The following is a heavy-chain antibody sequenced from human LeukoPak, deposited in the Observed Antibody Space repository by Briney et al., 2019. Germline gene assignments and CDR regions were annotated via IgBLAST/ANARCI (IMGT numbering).Heavy chain of an antibody. V-gene: IGHV3-48*01. CDR2: ISGPGTTT. Sequence: GGSLRLSCAASGFTFSKYWMSWVRQAPGKGLEWLSYISGPGTTTKYADSVKGRFTISRDNDKNSLYLQMNSLRAEDTAVYYCARDWIWGQGTMVTVSS. CDR3: ARDWI. CDR1: GFTFSKYW. J-gene: IGHJ3*02.